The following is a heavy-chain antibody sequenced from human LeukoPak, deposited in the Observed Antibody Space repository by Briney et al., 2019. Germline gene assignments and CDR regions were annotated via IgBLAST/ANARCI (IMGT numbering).Heavy chain of an antibody. D-gene: IGHD3-16*02. V-gene: IGHV4-39*07. Sequence: PSETLSLTCTVSGGSISSSSYYWGWIRQPPGKGLEWIGSIYYSGSTYYNPSLKSRVTISVDRSKNQFSLKLSSVTAADTAVYYCARERLRLGELSPRGYFDYWGQGTLVTVSS. CDR2: IYYSGST. CDR1: GGSISSSSYY. CDR3: ARERLRLGELSPRGYFDY. J-gene: IGHJ4*02.